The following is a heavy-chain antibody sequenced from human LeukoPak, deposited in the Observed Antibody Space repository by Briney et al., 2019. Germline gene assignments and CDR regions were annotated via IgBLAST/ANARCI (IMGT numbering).Heavy chain of an antibody. V-gene: IGHV3-23*01. CDR1: GFTFSSYA. CDR3: AKRITWRGNYDILTGYPPSSYYYYGMDV. D-gene: IGHD3-9*01. CDR2: ISGSGGST. J-gene: IGHJ6*02. Sequence: GGSLRLSCAASGFTFSSYAMSWVRQAPGKGLEWVSAISGSGGSTYYADSVKGRFTIFRDNSKNTLYLQMNSLRAEDTAVYYCAKRITWRGNYDILTGYPPSSYYYYGMDVWGQGTTVTVSS.